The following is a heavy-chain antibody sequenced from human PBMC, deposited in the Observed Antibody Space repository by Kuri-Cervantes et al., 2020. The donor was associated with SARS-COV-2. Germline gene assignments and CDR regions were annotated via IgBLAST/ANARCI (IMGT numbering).Heavy chain of an antibody. J-gene: IGHJ4*02. CDR3: AKGSVEMATTY. V-gene: IGHV3-30*18. Sequence: GESLKISCAASGFTFSSYGMHWVRQAPGKGLEWVAVISYDGSNKYYADSMKGRFTISRDNSKNTLYLQMNSLGAEDTAVYYCAKGSVEMATTYWGQGTLVTVSS. CDR1: GFTFSSYG. D-gene: IGHD5-24*01. CDR2: ISYDGSNK.